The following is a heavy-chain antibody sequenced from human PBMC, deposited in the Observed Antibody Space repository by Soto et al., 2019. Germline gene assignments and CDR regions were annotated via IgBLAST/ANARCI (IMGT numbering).Heavy chain of an antibody. CDR1: GYTFSNYD. CDR2: MSPNSGRT. V-gene: IGHV1-8*01. CDR3: ARGKRYTIDY. J-gene: IGHJ4*02. Sequence: QVQLVQSGAEVKKPGASVKVSCKASGYTFSNYDINWVRQATGQGLEWMRWMSPNSGRTGYAQKFQGRVTMTRNTSSSTAYMEVSSLRSEDTAVYYCARGKRYTIDYWGQGTLVTVSS. D-gene: IGHD2-2*02.